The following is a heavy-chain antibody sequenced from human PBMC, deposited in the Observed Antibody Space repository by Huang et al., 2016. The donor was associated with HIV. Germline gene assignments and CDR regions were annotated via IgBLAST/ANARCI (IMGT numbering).Heavy chain of an antibody. V-gene: IGHV1-8*01. CDR2: MKPKSGNV. CDR1: GYTFTNYD. CDR3: ARGFGINYNHEAFDV. Sequence: QIQLAQSGAEVKKPGASVKVSCKASGYTFTNYDINWVRQASGQGLEGLGWMKPKSGNVGYTKKFQGRVAILRNSSINTSYLEVTSLTSEDTAVYYCARGFGINYNHEAFDVWGQGTMVTVSS. J-gene: IGHJ3*01. D-gene: IGHD3-10*01.